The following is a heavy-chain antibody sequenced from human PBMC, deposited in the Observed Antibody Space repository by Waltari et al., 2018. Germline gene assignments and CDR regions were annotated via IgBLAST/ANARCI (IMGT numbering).Heavy chain of an antibody. V-gene: IGHV1-69*08. CDR2: IIPKFDTK. D-gene: IGHD1-1*01. CDR1: RDNFSNYI. CDR3: ARSGLQEQLPAPRAFDL. Sequence: QAQLLQSGAEVKRPGCSVKLYCKSYRDNFSNYIFTWGRLAPGQGPEWMGRIIPKFDTKAYAQSFQGRVSIAADKATNIVYLELSSLTSEDTALYYCARSGLQEQLPAPRAFDLWGQGTVVTVSS. J-gene: IGHJ3*01.